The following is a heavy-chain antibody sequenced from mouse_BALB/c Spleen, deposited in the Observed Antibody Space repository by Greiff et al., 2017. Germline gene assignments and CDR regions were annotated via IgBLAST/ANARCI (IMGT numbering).Heavy chain of an antibody. Sequence: VKVVESGPGLVAPSQSLSITCTVSGFSLTSYGVHWVRQPPGKGLEWLGVIWAGGSTNYNSALMSRLSISKDNSKSQVFLKMNSLQTDDTAMYYCARELGRYFDVWGAGTTVTVSS. V-gene: IGHV2-9*02. CDR1: GFSLTSYG. J-gene: IGHJ1*01. D-gene: IGHD4-1*01. CDR3: ARELGRYFDV. CDR2: IWAGGST.